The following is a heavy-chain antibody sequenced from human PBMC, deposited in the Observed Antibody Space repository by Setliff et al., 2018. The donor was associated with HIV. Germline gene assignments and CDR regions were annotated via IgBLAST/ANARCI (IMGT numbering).Heavy chain of an antibody. CDR1: GYIFTDYA. CDR2: INTGNGNP. CDR3: ARDLLAARPGGGMDV. V-gene: IGHV1-3*04. J-gene: IGHJ6*02. D-gene: IGHD6-6*01. Sequence: GASVKVSCKASGYIFTDYAMHWVRQAPGQSLEWMGWINTGNGNPKFLQKFQGRVTITRDTSASTAYMELRSLRSDDTAVYYCARDLLAARPGGGMDVWGQGTTVTVSS.